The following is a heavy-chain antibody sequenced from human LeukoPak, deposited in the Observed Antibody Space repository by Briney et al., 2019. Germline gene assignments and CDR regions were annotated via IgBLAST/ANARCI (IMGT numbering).Heavy chain of an antibody. Sequence: GGSLRLSCAASGFDFSSYVMHWVRQAPGKGLEWVAVISHDGSNRYYAASVKGRFTISRDNSVNTLDLQMNSLGGEDTAMYYCVRDISGEKSFDYWGQGTLVTVSS. D-gene: IGHD3-10*01. CDR2: ISHDGSNR. CDR3: VRDISGEKSFDY. J-gene: IGHJ4*02. V-gene: IGHV3-30*04. CDR1: GFDFSSYV.